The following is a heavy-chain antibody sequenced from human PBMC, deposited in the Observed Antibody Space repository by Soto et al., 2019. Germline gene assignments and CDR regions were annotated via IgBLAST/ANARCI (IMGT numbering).Heavy chain of an antibody. D-gene: IGHD6-13*01. V-gene: IGHV4-34*02. CDR2: INHNGGT. CDR3: ASPFGYRSSWYRAGDF. Sequence: QVELQQWGAGLLKPSETLSLTCEVSGGSFSGYYWNWIRQPPGKGLEWIGEINHNGGTNYNPSLKSRVTMSVDTSKNQFSLKLNSVTAADTAVYYCASPFGYRSSWYRAGDFWGQGTPVTVSS. J-gene: IGHJ4*02. CDR1: GGSFSGYY.